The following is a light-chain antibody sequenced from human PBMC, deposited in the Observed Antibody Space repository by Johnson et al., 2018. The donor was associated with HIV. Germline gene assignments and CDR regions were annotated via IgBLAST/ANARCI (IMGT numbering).Light chain of an antibody. Sequence: QSVLTQPPSVSAAPGQKVIISCSGSSSDMGNYAVSWYQQLPGTAPKLLIYDNDRRPSGVPDRFSGSKSGTSATLDITGLQSGDEADYYCGTWDASLSVNVFGPGTKVT. CDR1: SSDMGNYA. CDR3: GTWDASLSVNV. CDR2: DND. V-gene: IGLV1-51*02. J-gene: IGLJ1*01.